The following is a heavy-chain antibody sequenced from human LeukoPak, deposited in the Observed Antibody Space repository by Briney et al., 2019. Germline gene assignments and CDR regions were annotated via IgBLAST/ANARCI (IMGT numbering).Heavy chain of an antibody. CDR1: GGSISSSSYY. CDR3: ARDRVFEGAIGDY. J-gene: IGHJ4*02. V-gene: IGHV4-39*07. D-gene: IGHD3-3*01. CDR2: IYYSGST. Sequence: SETLSLTCIVSGGSISSSSYYWGWIRQPPGKGLEWIGSIYYSGSTYYNPSLKSRVTISVDRSKNQFSLKLTSVTAADTAVYYCARDRVFEGAIGDYWGPGILVTVSS.